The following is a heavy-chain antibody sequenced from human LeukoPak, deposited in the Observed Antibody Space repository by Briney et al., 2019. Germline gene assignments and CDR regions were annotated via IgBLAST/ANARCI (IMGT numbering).Heavy chain of an antibody. CDR1: GFTFSSYS. J-gene: IGHJ6*02. Sequence: GGSLRLSCAASGFTFSSYSMNWVRQAPGKGLEWVSSISSSSSNIYYADSVKGRFTISRDNAKNSLYLQMNSLRAEDTAVYYCARGVAATVERWIYYYGMDVWGQGTTVTVSS. CDR3: ARGVAATVERWIYYYGMDV. D-gene: IGHD4-23*01. CDR2: ISSSSSNI. V-gene: IGHV3-21*01.